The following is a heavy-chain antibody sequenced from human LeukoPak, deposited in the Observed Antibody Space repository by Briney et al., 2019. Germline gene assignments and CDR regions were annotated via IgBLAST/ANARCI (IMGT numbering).Heavy chain of an antibody. CDR1: GFTFSSYS. Sequence: GGSLRLSCAASGFTFSSYSMNWVRQAPGKGLEWVSSISSSSSYIYYADSVKGRFTISRDNAKNSLYLQMNSLRAEDTAVYYCAREFGNDYYDSSGSDYWGQGTLVTVSS. V-gene: IGHV3-21*01. D-gene: IGHD3-22*01. J-gene: IGHJ4*02. CDR2: ISSSSSYI. CDR3: AREFGNDYYDSSGSDY.